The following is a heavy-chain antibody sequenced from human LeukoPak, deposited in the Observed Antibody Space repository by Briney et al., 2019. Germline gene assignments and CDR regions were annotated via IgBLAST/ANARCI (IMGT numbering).Heavy chain of an antibody. CDR1: GYSFTSYW. Sequence: GESLKISCTGSGYSFTSYWIGWVRQMPGKGLERRGIIYPDDSDTRYSPSFEGQVIISVDKSISTAYLQWSSLKASDTATYYCARHGHCTNGVCYSNYYYYMDVWGKGTTVTVSS. CDR3: ARHGHCTNGVCYSNYYYYMDV. V-gene: IGHV5-51*01. CDR2: IYPDDSDT. J-gene: IGHJ6*03. D-gene: IGHD2-8*01.